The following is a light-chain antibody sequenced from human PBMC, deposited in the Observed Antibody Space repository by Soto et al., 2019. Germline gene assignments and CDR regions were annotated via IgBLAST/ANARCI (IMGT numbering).Light chain of an antibody. V-gene: IGKV3-15*01. CDR3: QQYNIWPRT. CDR1: QSVSSN. Sequence: EIVMTQSPATLSVSPGERATLSCRARQSVSSNLAWYQQKPGQAPRLLIYGASTRATGIPARFSGSGSGTEFTLTISSLHSEDFAVYYCQQYNIWPRTFGQGTKLEIK. J-gene: IGKJ2*01. CDR2: GAS.